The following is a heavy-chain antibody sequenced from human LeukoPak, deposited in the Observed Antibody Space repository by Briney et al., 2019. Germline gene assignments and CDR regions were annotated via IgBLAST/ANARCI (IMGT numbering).Heavy chain of an antibody. CDR1: GGTFSSYA. J-gene: IGHJ4*02. D-gene: IGHD6-13*01. Sequence: RASVKVSCKASGGTFSSYAISWVRQAPGQGLEWMGWISAYNGNTNYAQKLQGRVTMTTDTSTSTAYMELRSLTSDDTAVYYCAGIGSSWSALDYWGQGTLVTVSS. CDR3: AGIGSSWSALDY. CDR2: ISAYNGNT. V-gene: IGHV1-18*01.